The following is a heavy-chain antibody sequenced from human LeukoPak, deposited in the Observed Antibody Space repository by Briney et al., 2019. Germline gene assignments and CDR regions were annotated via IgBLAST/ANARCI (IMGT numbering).Heavy chain of an antibody. CDR3: ARDRAPPTSWYFDY. V-gene: IGHV3-66*01. CDR2: IYSGGTT. CDR1: GFTFSSYA. D-gene: IGHD2-2*01. J-gene: IGHJ4*02. Sequence: PGGSLRLSCAASGFTFSSYAMSWVRQAPGKGLEWVSVIYSGGTTYYADSVKGRFTISRDNSKNTLYLHMNSLRAEDTAVYYCARDRAPPTSWYFDYWGQGTLVTVSS.